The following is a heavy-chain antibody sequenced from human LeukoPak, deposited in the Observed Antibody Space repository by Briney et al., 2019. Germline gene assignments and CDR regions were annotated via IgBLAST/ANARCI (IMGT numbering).Heavy chain of an antibody. Sequence: PSETLSLTCAVYGGSFSGYYWSWIRQPPGKGLEWIGEINHSGSTNYNPSLKSQVTISVDTSKNQFSLKLSSVTAADTAVYYCARASAGWLQPYFDYWGQGTLVTVSS. V-gene: IGHV4-34*01. J-gene: IGHJ4*02. CDR3: ARASAGWLQPYFDY. CDR1: GGSFSGYY. CDR2: INHSGST. D-gene: IGHD5-24*01.